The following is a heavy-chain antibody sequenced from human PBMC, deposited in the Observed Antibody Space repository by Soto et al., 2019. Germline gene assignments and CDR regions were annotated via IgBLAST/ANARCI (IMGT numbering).Heavy chain of an antibody. D-gene: IGHD5-18*01. CDR2: ISGSGGST. V-gene: IGHV3-23*01. Sequence: GGSLRLSCAASGFTFSSYAISWVRQAPGEGLEWVSAISGSGGSTYYADSVKGRFTISRDNSKNTLYLQMNSLRAEDTAVYYCAKDEEGYSYGYSRGPNHNWFDPWGQGTLVTVSS. CDR3: AKDEEGYSYGYSRGPNHNWFDP. J-gene: IGHJ5*02. CDR1: GFTFSSYA.